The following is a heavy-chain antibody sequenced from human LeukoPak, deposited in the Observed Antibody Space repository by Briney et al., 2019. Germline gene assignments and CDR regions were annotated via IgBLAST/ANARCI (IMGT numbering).Heavy chain of an antibody. CDR1: GFTFSSYG. CDR2: IRYDGSNK. CDR3: AKDPQLGSGRVRFFERPEAFDI. J-gene: IGHJ3*02. D-gene: IGHD3-3*01. Sequence: GGSLRLSCAASGFTFSSYGMHWVRQAPGKGLEWVAFIRYDGSNKYYADSVKGRFTISRDNSKNTLYLQINSLRAEDTAVYYCAKDPQLGSGRVRFFERPEAFDIWGQGTMVTVSS. V-gene: IGHV3-30*02.